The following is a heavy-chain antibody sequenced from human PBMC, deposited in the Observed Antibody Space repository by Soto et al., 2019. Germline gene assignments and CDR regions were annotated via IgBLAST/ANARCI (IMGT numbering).Heavy chain of an antibody. Sequence: QLQLQESGPGLVKPSETLSLTCTVSGGSISSSSYYWGWIRQPPGKGLEWIGSIYYSGSTYYNASLKSRVTISVDTSKNQFSLKLSSVTAADTAVYYCARHVYCSSTSCYQYYMDVWGKGTTVTVSS. J-gene: IGHJ6*03. V-gene: IGHV4-39*01. CDR2: IYYSGST. CDR1: GGSISSSSYY. CDR3: ARHVYCSSTSCYQYYMDV. D-gene: IGHD2-2*01.